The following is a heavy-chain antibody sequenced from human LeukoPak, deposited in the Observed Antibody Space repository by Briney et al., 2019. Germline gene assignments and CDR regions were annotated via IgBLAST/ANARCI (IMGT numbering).Heavy chain of an antibody. CDR2: INSSGGST. D-gene: IGHD6-13*01. CDR1: GYIFTSYN. J-gene: IGHJ6*03. Sequence: ASVKVSCKASGYIFTSYNMYWVRQAPGQGLEWMGIINSSGGSTNYAQKFQGRVTMTRDTSTSTVYMELSSLRSDDTAVYYCARGHSSSWSYYYYMDVWGKGTTVTVSS. CDR3: ARGHSSSWSYYYYMDV. V-gene: IGHV1-46*01.